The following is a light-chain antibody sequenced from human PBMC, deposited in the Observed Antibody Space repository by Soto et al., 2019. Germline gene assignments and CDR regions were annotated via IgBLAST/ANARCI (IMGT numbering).Light chain of an antibody. CDR1: HSVSRTY. V-gene: IGKV3-20*01. Sequence: DIVLTPSPAPLSLSPGERATLSCRASHSVSRTYLAWYQQKPGQAPRLLMYGASDRATGTPGRFSGSGSGTDFTLTISGLEPEDSAVYYCQQFDDSVTFGQGTRLEI. J-gene: IGKJ5*01. CDR2: GAS. CDR3: QQFDDSVT.